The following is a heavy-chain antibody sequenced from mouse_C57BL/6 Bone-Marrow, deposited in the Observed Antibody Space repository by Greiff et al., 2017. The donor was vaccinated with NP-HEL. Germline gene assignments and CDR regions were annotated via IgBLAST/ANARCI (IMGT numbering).Heavy chain of an antibody. CDR1: GYTFTSYG. CDR3: ARNLPRYWYFDV. V-gene: IGHV1-81*01. Sequence: QVQLQQSGAELARPGASVKLSCKASGYTFTSYGISWVKQRTGQGLEWIGEIYPRSGNTYYNEKFKGKATLTADKSSSTAYMELRSLTSEDSAVYFCARNLPRYWYFDVWGTGTTVTVSS. J-gene: IGHJ1*03. CDR2: IYPRSGNT. D-gene: IGHD2-1*01.